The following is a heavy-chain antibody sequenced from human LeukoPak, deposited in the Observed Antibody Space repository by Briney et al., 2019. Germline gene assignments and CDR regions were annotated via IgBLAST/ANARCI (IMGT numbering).Heavy chain of an antibody. J-gene: IGHJ3*02. V-gene: IGHV3-30-3*01. CDR2: ISYDGSNK. CDR3: ARDGIVVLMGAHDAFDI. CDR1: GFTFSSYA. Sequence: PGGSLRLSCAASGFTFSSYAMHWVRQAPGKGLEWVAVISYDGSNKYYADSVKGRFTISRDNAKDSLYLQMNSLRAEDTAVYYCARDGIVVLMGAHDAFDIWGQGTMVTVSS. D-gene: IGHD2-15*01.